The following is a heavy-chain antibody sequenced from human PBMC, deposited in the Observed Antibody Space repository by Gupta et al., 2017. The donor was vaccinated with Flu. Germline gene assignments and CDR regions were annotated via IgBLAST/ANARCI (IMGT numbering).Heavy chain of an antibody. CDR3: AKAEGYITMIERSMDV. J-gene: IGHJ6*02. CDR1: GFTFSSYA. Sequence: EVQLLESGGGLVQPGGSLRLSCAASGFTFSSYAMSWVRQAPGKGLEWVSAISGSGGSTYYADSVKGRFTISRDNSKNTLYLQMNSLRAEDTAVYYCAKAEGYITMIERSMDVWGQGTTVTVSS. CDR2: ISGSGGST. V-gene: IGHV3-23*01. D-gene: IGHD3-22*01.